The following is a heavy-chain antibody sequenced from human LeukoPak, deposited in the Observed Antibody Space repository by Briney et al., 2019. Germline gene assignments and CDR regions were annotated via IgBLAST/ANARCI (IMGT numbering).Heavy chain of an antibody. CDR1: GFTFSSYA. Sequence: GGSLRLSCAASGFTFSSYAMSWVRQAPGKGLEWVSAISGSGGSTYYADSVKGRFTISRDKSKNTLYLQMNSLRADDTAVYYCAKSRQGSAGKKDLFDYWGQGTLVTVSS. J-gene: IGHJ4*02. V-gene: IGHV3-23*01. D-gene: IGHD6-13*01. CDR3: AKSRQGSAGKKDLFDY. CDR2: ISGSGGST.